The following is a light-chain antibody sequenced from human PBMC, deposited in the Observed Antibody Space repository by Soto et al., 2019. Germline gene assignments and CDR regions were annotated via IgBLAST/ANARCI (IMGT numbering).Light chain of an antibody. CDR3: QQNYSPPPIT. CDR2: GAS. Sequence: EVVLTQSPGTLSLSPGARASLSCRASQNLSRYFLAWYQHKPGQAPRLLISGASRRSTGIPDRFSGSGSGTHFTLTISSLQPEDFATYYCQQNYSPPPITFGQGTRLEIK. J-gene: IGKJ5*01. V-gene: IGKV3-20*01. CDR1: QNLSRYF.